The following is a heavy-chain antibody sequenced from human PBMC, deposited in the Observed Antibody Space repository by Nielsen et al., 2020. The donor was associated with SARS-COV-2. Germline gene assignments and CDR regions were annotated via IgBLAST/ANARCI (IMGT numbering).Heavy chain of an antibody. CDR3: ARGGAYYHTTVDY. V-gene: IGHV4-30-2*01. CDR1: GASISTSTYS. D-gene: IGHD4/OR15-4a*01. Sequence: SETLSLTCTVSGASISTSTYSWSWVRQPPGKGLEWIGYISHSGSAYYSPSLKSRVTVSLDRSNNQLSLKLTSVTAADTAVYYCARGGAYYHTTVDYWGQGTLVTVSS. CDR2: ISHSGSA. J-gene: IGHJ4*02.